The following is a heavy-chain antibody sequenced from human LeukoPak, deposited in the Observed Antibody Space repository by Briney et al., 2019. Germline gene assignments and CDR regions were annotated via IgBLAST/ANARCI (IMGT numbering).Heavy chain of an antibody. CDR2: IKQDGSEK. CDR1: GFTFSSYW. D-gene: IGHD3-3*01. V-gene: IGHV3-7*01. Sequence: GGSLRLSCAASGFTFSSYWMSWVRQAPGKGLEWVANIKQDGSEKYYVDSVKGRFTIPRDNAKNSLYLQMNSLRAEDTAVYYCARESFNDFWGGYVYFYGMDVWGQGTTVTVSS. CDR3: ARESFNDFWGGYVYFYGMDV. J-gene: IGHJ6*02.